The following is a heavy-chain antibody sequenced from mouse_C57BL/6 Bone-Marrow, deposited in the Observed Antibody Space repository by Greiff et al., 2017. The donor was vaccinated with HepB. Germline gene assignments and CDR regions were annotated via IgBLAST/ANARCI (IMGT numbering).Heavy chain of an antibody. CDR2: INPSSGYT. J-gene: IGHJ3*01. V-gene: IGHV1-4*01. Sequence: QVQLQQSGAELARPGASVKMSCKASGYTFTSYTMHWVKQRPGQGLEWIGYINPSSGYTKYNQKFKDKATLTADKSSSTAYMQLSSLTSEDSAVYYCARSSNYVRFAYWGQGTLVTVSA. CDR3: ARSSNYVRFAY. D-gene: IGHD2-5*01. CDR1: GYTFTSYT.